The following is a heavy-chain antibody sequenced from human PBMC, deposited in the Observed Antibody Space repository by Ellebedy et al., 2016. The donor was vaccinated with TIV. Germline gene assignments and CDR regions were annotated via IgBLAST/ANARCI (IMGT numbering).Heavy chain of an antibody. Sequence: SETLSLXXTVSGGSISSYYWSWIRQSPGKGLEWIGYIYYSGITNYNPSLKSRVTISVDTSKNQFSLKLSSVTAADTAVYYCARSYRGAGNFDYWGQGTLVTVSS. CDR1: GGSISSYY. J-gene: IGHJ4*02. D-gene: IGHD3-10*01. CDR3: ARSYRGAGNFDY. CDR2: IYYSGIT. V-gene: IGHV4-59*08.